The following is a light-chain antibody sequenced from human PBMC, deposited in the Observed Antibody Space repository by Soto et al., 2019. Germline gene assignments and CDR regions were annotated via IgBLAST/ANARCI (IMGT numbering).Light chain of an antibody. CDR2: DAS. CDR1: QSVSSY. J-gene: IGKJ2*01. V-gene: IGKV3-11*01. Sequence: EIVLTQSPATLSLSPGERATLSCRASQSVSSYLAWYQQKPGQAPRLLIYDASNRATGIPARFSGSGSGTDFTLTISSLEPEDFAVYYCQQGETFGQGTKLEIK. CDR3: QQGET.